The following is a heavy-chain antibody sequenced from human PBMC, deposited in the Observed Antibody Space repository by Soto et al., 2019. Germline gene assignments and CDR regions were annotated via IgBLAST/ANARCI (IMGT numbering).Heavy chain of an antibody. Sequence: GGSVSLSCAASGLNFRCYAMSWVRQAPGKVREWVSVISGSGYSTYYADSVKGRFTITRNNTKNTLYLQMNSLRAKDTAVYYCAKDFDGGYSGIYGMDVWGQGTTVTVSS. CDR2: ISGSGYST. D-gene: IGHD2-15*01. V-gene: IGHV3-23*01. J-gene: IGHJ6*02. CDR1: GLNFRCYA. CDR3: AKDFDGGYSGIYGMDV.